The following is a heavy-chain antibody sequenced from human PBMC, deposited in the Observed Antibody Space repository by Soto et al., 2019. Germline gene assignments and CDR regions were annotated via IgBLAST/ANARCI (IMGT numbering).Heavy chain of an antibody. Sequence: QVHLQESGPGVVKPSGTLSLSCVVSGGSVGSNNWWSWVRQAPGKGLEWLGEIYHSGSSRYSPSLKSRLTMSLDNSKTHFSLTLSSVTAADTAVYYCATWKTTTFDIWGPGTLVTVAS. CDR3: ATWKTTTFDI. D-gene: IGHD1-1*01. CDR1: GGSVGSNNW. CDR2: IYHSGSS. J-gene: IGHJ3*02. V-gene: IGHV4-4*02.